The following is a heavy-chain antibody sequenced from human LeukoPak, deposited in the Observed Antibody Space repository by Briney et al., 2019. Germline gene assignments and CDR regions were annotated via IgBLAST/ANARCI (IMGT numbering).Heavy chain of an antibody. CDR1: GGTFSSYA. V-gene: IGHV1-69*05. D-gene: IGHD6-19*01. Sequence: ASVKVSCKASGGTFSSYAISWVRQAPGQGLEWMGRIIPIFGTANYAQKFQGRVTITTDESTSTAYMELSSLRSEDTVVYYCARAEYSSGWYDDAFDIWGQGTMVTVSS. CDR3: ARAEYSSGWYDDAFDI. J-gene: IGHJ3*02. CDR2: IIPIFGTA.